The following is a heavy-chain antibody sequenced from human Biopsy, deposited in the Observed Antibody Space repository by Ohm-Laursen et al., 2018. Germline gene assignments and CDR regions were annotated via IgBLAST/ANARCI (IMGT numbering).Heavy chain of an antibody. J-gene: IGHJ3*02. D-gene: IGHD3/OR15-3a*01. Sequence: SETLSLTCTVSGGSISGSSWSWIRRAPGKGLEWIGYISYSRDTNYNPSLKSRITISVDTSKNQFSLKLTSVTAADTAVYYCARGTGKYYVYGAFDIWGQGTMVTVSS. CDR2: ISYSRDT. CDR1: GGSISGSS. V-gene: IGHV4-59*08. CDR3: ARGTGKYYVYGAFDI.